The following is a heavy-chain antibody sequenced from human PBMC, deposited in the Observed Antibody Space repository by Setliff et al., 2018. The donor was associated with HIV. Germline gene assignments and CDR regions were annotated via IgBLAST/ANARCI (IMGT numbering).Heavy chain of an antibody. CDR3: ATLQSRGWPHEIEY. Sequence: PSETLSLTCSVSGGSISSGSYYWAWIRQPPGKGLEWIGSIYFGGSSHYNPSLESRVTISVDTSRSSFSLKLTSVTVADTALYYCATLQSRGWPHEIEYWGQGTLVTVSS. J-gene: IGHJ4*02. D-gene: IGHD6-19*01. CDR2: IYFGGSS. CDR1: GGSISSGSYY. V-gene: IGHV4-39*01.